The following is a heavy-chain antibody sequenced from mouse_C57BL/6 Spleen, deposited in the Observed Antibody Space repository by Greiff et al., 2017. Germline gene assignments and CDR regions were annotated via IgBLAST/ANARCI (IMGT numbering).Heavy chain of an antibody. J-gene: IGHJ4*01. D-gene: IGHD2-3*01. CDR3: ARWLLTYYAMDY. CDR2: IYPGDGDT. V-gene: IGHV1-82*01. Sequence: QVQLQQSGPELVKPGASVKISCKASGYAFSSSWMNWVKQRPGKGLEWIGRIYPGDGDTNYNGKFKGKATLTADKSSSTAYMQLSSLTSEDSAVYFCARWLLTYYAMDYWGQGTSVTVSS. CDR1: GYAFSSSW.